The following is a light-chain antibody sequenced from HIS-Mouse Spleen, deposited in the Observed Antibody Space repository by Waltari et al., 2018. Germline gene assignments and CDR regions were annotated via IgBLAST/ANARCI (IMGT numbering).Light chain of an antibody. CDR3: QQYYSYPYT. J-gene: IGKJ2*01. CDR1: QGISSY. V-gene: IGKV1-8*01. Sequence: AIRMTQSPSSLSASTGDRVTITCRARQGISSYLAWYQQKPGKAPKLLIYAASTVQSGVASRFSGSGSATYFTLTISCLQSEDFATYYCQQYYSYPYTFGQGTKLEIK. CDR2: AAS.